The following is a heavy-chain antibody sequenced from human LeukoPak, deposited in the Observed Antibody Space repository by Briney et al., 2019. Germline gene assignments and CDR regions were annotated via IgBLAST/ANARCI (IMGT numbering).Heavy chain of an antibody. Sequence: PGGSLRLSCAASGFTFSSYGMHWVRQAPGKGLEWMAVISYDGSDKYYADSVQGRFTISRDNSKTTLYLQMNSLRPEDTAVYYCARALFNYYFDHWGRGTLVTVSS. J-gene: IGHJ4*02. CDR2: ISYDGSDK. V-gene: IGHV3-30*19. CDR3: ARALFNYYFDH. CDR1: GFTFSSYG.